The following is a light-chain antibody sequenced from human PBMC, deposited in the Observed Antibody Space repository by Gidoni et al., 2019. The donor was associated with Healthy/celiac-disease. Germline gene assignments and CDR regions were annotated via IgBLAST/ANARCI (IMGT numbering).Light chain of an antibody. CDR2: DVS. CDR1: SSDVGGSNY. CDR3: SSYTSSSTRV. V-gene: IGLV2-14*01. J-gene: IGLJ3*02. Sequence: QSALTQPASVSGSPGQSITISCTGTSSDVGGSNYVSWYQQHPGTAPKLMIYDVSNRPSGVSNRFSGSKSGNTAALTISGLQAEDEADYYCSSYTSSSTRVFGGGTKLTVL.